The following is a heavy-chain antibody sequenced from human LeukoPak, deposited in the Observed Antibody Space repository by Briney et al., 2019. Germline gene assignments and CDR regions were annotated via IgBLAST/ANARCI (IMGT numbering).Heavy chain of an antibody. CDR2: ISSSSSTI. D-gene: IGHD6-13*01. CDR1: GFTFSSYS. CDR3: ARAGRVYDNWFDP. J-gene: IGHJ5*02. Sequence: GGSLRLSCAASGFTFSSYSMNWVRQAPGKGLEWVSYISSSSSTIYYADSVKGRFTISRDNAKNSLYLQMNSLRAEDTAVYYCARAGRVYDNWFDPWGQGTLVTVSS. V-gene: IGHV3-48*04.